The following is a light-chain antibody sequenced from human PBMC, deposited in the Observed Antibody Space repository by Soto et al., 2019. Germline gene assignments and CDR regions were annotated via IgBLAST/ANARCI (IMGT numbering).Light chain of an antibody. V-gene: IGLV2-14*03. Sequence: QSVLTQPASVSGSPGQSITISCTGTSSDVGGYDYVSWYQRHPGKAPRLIIYDITNRPSGVYDRLSGSKYGNTASLTISGLQTEDEADYYCSSHTSSSAVVFGGGTKVTVL. CDR3: SSHTSSSAVV. CDR2: DIT. CDR1: SSDVGGYDY. J-gene: IGLJ2*01.